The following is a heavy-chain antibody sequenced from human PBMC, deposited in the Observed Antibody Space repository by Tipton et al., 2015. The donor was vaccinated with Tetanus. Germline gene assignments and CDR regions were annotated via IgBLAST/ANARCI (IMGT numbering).Heavy chain of an antibody. V-gene: IGHV1-2*02. Sequence: QLVQSGAEVKKPGASVKVSCKASGYTFTGYYIYWVRQAPGQGLEWMGWIDPNSGGTVYAQKFQGRVTMTRDTSISTAYMELRSLRSDDTAVYYCARDRGDYIYYGMVLWGPGTTVPVS. CDR3: ARDRGDYIYYGMVL. CDR2: IDPNSGGT. CDR1: GYTFTGYY. D-gene: IGHD3-22*01. J-gene: IGHJ6*02.